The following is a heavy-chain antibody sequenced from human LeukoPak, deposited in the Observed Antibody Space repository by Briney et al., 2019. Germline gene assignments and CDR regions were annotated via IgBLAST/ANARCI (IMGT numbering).Heavy chain of an antibody. V-gene: IGHV3-9*01. CDR3: AKDQGRLVTSYYFDY. Sequence: GRSLRLSCAASGFTFDEYAMHWVRQAPGKGLEWVSGISWNSGSIGYADSVKGRFTISRNNAKNSLYLQMNSLRAEDTALYYCAKDQGRLVTSYYFDYWGQGTLVTVSS. D-gene: IGHD3-9*01. CDR1: GFTFDEYA. CDR2: ISWNSGSI. J-gene: IGHJ4*02.